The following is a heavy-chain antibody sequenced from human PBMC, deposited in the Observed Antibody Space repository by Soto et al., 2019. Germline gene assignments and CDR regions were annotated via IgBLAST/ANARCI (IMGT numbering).Heavy chain of an antibody. J-gene: IGHJ4*02. CDR2: ISVSCGST. Sequence: WGSLRLSFSSSGFTFSRSSILLVRQAPGKVLEWVSAISVSCGSTYYADSLKGRFTISRDNSKNTLYLQMNSLRAEDTAVYYCAKKMEITIFDYWGQGTLVTVSS. CDR1: GFTFSRSS. V-gene: IGHV3-23*01. CDR3: AKKMEITIFDY. D-gene: IGHD1-20*01.